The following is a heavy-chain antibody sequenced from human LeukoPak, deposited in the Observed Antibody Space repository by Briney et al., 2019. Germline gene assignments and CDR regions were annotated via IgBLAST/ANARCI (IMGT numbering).Heavy chain of an antibody. V-gene: IGHV3-21*01. CDR2: ISSSSSYI. CDR3: ARKKIQLWTFDY. CDR1: GFTFSSYS. D-gene: IGHD5-18*01. J-gene: IGHJ4*02. Sequence: PGGSLRLSCAASGFTFSSYSMNWVRQAPGKGLEWVSSISSSSSYIYYADSVKGRFTISRDNAKNSLYLQMNSPRAEDTAVYYCARKKIQLWTFDYWGQGTLVTVSS.